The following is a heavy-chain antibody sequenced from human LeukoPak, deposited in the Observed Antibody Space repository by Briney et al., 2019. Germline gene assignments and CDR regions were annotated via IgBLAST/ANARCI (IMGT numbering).Heavy chain of an antibody. CDR3: AKGGAAMVNYYFDY. Sequence: GGSLRLSCAASGFTITSYAMSWVLQAPGKGLEWVSVISGSGGSTYSADSVRGRFTISRDNSKNTLFLQMNSLRAEDTAVYYCAKGGAAMVNYYFDYWGQGTLVTVSS. CDR1: GFTITSYA. V-gene: IGHV3-23*01. CDR2: ISGSGGST. D-gene: IGHD5-18*01. J-gene: IGHJ4*02.